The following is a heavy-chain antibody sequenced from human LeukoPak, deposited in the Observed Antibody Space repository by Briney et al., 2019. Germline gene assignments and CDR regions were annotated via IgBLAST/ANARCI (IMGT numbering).Heavy chain of an antibody. V-gene: IGHV4-34*01. CDR1: GGSFSGYY. Sequence: PLETLSLTCAVYGGSFSGYYWSWIRQPPGKGLEWIGDINHSGSTNSNPSLKSRVTISVDTSKNQFSLKLSSVTAADTAVYYCARASWGSSVQDYYYYGMDVWGQGTTVTVSS. CDR2: INHSGST. J-gene: IGHJ6*02. D-gene: IGHD3-16*01. CDR3: ARASWGSSVQDYYYYGMDV.